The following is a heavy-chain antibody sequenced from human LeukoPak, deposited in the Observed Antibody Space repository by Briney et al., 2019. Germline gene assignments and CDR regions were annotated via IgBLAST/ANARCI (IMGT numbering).Heavy chain of an antibody. CDR1: GASIYGYY. CDR2: ITSGGRT. V-gene: IGHV4-4*08. CDR3: ARYRDGDRDISLDY. J-gene: IGHJ4*02. Sequence: PSETLSLTCTVSGASIYGYYWGWIRQPPGKGLEWIGFITSGGRTSYNPPLKSRVTMSVDRSMNQFSLRLTFMTAADTALYYCARYRDGDRDISLDYRGQGSLVTVSS. D-gene: IGHD2-21*02.